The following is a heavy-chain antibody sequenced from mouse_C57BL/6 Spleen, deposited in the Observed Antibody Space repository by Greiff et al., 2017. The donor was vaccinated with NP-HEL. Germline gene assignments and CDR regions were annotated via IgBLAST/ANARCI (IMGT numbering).Heavy chain of an antibody. J-gene: IGHJ2*01. CDR3: TTDYGSSYSY. CDR1: GFNIKDYY. Sequence: EVKLQESGAELVRPGASVKLSCTASGFNIKDYYMHWVKQRPEQGLEWIGRIDPEDGDTEYAPKFQGKATMTADTSSNPAYLQLSSLTSEDTAVYYWTTDYGSSYSYWGQGTTHTVSS. D-gene: IGHD1-1*01. CDR2: IDPEDGDT. V-gene: IGHV14-1*01.